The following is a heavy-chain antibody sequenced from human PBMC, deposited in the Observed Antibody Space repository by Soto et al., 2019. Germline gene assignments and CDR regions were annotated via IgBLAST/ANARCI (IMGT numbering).Heavy chain of an antibody. V-gene: IGHV3-23*01. D-gene: IGHD4-17*01. CDR1: GFIFSNYA. CDR3: AQDPNGDYIGAFDF. J-gene: IGHJ3*01. CDR2: ISGGGGGA. Sequence: EVQVLESGGGLVQPGGSLRLSCAASGFIFSNYAMMWVRQAPGKGLEWVSAISGGGGGAQYADSVRARLTISRDNSKNTLYWQMNSLRAEDTAVYYCAQDPNGDYIGAFDFWGQGILVTVSS.